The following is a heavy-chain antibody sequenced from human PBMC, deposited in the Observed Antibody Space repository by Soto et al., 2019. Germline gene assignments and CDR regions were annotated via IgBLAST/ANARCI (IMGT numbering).Heavy chain of an antibody. CDR2: IKQDGSEK. CDR1: GFTFSSYW. CDR3: ARDPLQYYYDSSGYYFDY. D-gene: IGHD3-22*01. Sequence: GGSLRLSCAASGFTFSSYWMSWVRQAPGKGLEWVANIKQDGSEKYYVDSVKGRFTISRDNAKNSLYLQMNSLRAEDTAVYYCARDPLQYYYDSSGYYFDYWGQGTLVTVSS. J-gene: IGHJ4*02. V-gene: IGHV3-7*01.